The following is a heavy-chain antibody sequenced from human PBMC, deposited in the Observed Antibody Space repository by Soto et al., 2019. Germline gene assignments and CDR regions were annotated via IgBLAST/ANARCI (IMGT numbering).Heavy chain of an antibody. D-gene: IGHD1-26*01. CDR3: ARHSGVSGTLSYYFDH. Sequence: SETLSLTCTVSGGSIGSYHWSWIRQPPGKGLEWIGYIHYSGITNYNPSLKSRVTISVDTSKNQFSLKLSSVTAADTALYYCARHSGVSGTLSYYFDHWGQGTLVTVSS. CDR2: IHYSGIT. CDR1: GGSIGSYH. J-gene: IGHJ4*02. V-gene: IGHV4-59*08.